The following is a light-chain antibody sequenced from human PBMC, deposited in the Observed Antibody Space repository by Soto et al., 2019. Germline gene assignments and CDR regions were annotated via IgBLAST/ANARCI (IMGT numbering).Light chain of an antibody. CDR2: WAS. CDR3: QQYYSTPWT. CDR1: QSVLYSSNNMNY. J-gene: IGKJ1*01. V-gene: IGKV4-1*01. Sequence: DVVLTQSPDSLAVSLGERATINCKPSQSVLYSSNNMNYLAWYQQKAGQPPKLLIYWASTRESGVPDRFGGSGSGTEFTLTISSLQAEDVAVYYCQQYYSTPWTFGQGTKVEIK.